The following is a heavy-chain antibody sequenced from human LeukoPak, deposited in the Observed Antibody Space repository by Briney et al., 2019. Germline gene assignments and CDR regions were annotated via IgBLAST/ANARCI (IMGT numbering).Heavy chain of an antibody. CDR1: GFTFGDYA. D-gene: IGHD3-22*01. Sequence: GGSLRLSCTASGFTFGDYAMSWFRQAPGKGLEWVGFIGSKAYGGTTEYAASVKGRFTISRDDSKSIAYLQMNSLKTEDTAVYYCTRDLVDSSGYRSGHFDYWGQGTLVTVSS. J-gene: IGHJ4*02. CDR2: IGSKAYGGTT. V-gene: IGHV3-49*03. CDR3: TRDLVDSSGYRSGHFDY.